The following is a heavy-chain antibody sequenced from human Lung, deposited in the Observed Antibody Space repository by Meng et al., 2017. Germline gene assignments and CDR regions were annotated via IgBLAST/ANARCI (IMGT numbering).Heavy chain of an antibody. V-gene: IGHV4-34*01. CDR3: ARGPTTMAHDFDY. CDR2: INHSGST. Sequence: GRLQPWGAGLLKPSETLSLTCVVSGGSFSDYYWSWIRQPPGKGLEWIGEINHSGSTNYNPSLESRATISVDTSQNNLSLKLSSVTAADSAVYYCARGPTTMAHDFDYWGQGTLVTVSS. J-gene: IGHJ4*02. D-gene: IGHD4-11*01. CDR1: GGSFSDYY.